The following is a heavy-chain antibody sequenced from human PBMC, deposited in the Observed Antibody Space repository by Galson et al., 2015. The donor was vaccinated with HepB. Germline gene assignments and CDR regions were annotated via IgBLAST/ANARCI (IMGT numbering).Heavy chain of an antibody. CDR3: ARVLRYFDWLLSPPYYFDY. V-gene: IGHV4-34*01. J-gene: IGHJ4*02. CDR2: INHSGST. D-gene: IGHD3-9*01. Sequence: LSLTCAVYGGSFSGYYWSWIRQPPGKGLEWIGEINHSGSTNYNPSLKSRVTISVDTSKNQFSLKLSSVTAADTAVYYCARVLRYFDWLLSPPYYFDYWGQGTLVTVSS. CDR1: GGSFSGYY.